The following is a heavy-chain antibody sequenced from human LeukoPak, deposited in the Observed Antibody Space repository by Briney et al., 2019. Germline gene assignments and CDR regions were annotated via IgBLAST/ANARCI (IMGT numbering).Heavy chain of an antibody. V-gene: IGHV1-2*02. Sequence: ASVKVSCKASGYTFTGYYMHWVRQAPGQGLEWMGWINPNSGGTNYAQKFQGRVTMTRDTSISTAYMELRSLRSDDTAVYYCARDRRSSGWYPFDYWGQGTLVTVSS. CDR3: ARDRRSSGWYPFDY. J-gene: IGHJ4*02. CDR1: GYTFTGYY. CDR2: INPNSGGT. D-gene: IGHD6-19*01.